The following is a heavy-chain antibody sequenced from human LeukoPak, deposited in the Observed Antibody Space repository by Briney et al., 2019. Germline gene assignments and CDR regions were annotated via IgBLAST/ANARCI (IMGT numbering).Heavy chain of an antibody. D-gene: IGHD3-22*01. V-gene: IGHV1-69*13. CDR2: IIPIFGTA. CDR3: ARGEGYYDSSGYYWSAFDI. CDR1: GYTFTSYG. J-gene: IGHJ3*02. Sequence: SVKVSCKASGYTFTSYGISWVRQAPGQGLEWMGGIIPIFGTANYAQKFQGRVTITADESTSTAYMELSSLRSEDTAVYYCARGEGYYDSSGYYWSAFDIWGQGTMVTVSS.